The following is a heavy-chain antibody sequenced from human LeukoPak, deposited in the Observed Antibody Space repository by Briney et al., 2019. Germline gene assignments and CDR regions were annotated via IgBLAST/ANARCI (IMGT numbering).Heavy chain of an antibody. V-gene: IGHV3-21*01. J-gene: IGHJ4*02. CDR3: ARDPNRQWLVTDDY. D-gene: IGHD6-19*01. CDR1: GFTFSSYS. CDR2: ISSSSSYI. Sequence: PGGSLRLSCAASGFTFSSYSMNWVRQAPGKGLEWVESISSSSSYIYYADSVKGRFTVSRDDAKNSLYLQMNSLRAEDTAVYYCARDPNRQWLVTDDYWGQGTLVTVSS.